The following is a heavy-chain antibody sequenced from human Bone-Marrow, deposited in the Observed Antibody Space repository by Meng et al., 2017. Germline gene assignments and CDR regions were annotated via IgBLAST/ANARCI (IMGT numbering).Heavy chain of an antibody. CDR1: GGSFSGYY. Sequence: QVQLQQWGAGLLKPSETLSLTCAVYGGSFSGYYWSWIRQPPGKGREWIGEINHSGSTNYNPSLKSRVTISVDTSKNQFSLKLSSVTAADTAVYYCARGGYCSGGSCNWGQGTLVTVSS. CDR3: ARGGYCSGGSCN. V-gene: IGHV4-34*01. J-gene: IGHJ4*02. CDR2: INHSGST. D-gene: IGHD2-15*01.